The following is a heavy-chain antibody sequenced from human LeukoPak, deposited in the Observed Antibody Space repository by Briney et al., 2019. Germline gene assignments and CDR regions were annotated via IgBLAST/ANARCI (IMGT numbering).Heavy chain of an antibody. V-gene: IGHV4-59*01. Sequence: PSETLSLTCTVSGGSISSYYWSWIRQPPGKGLEWIGYIYYSGSTNDNPSLKSQVTISVYASKNQFSLKLSSVTAADTAVYYFARGIWGGPYDYWGQGTLVTVSS. J-gene: IGHJ4*02. CDR3: ARGIWGGPYDY. CDR1: GGSISSYY. D-gene: IGHD3-16*01. CDR2: IYYSGST.